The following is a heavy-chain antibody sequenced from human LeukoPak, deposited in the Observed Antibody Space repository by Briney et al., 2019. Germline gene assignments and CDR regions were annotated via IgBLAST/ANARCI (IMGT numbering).Heavy chain of an antibody. CDR1: GGSISSSNW. D-gene: IGHD6-13*01. Sequence: SETLSLTCAVSGGSISSSNWWSWVRQPPGKGLEWIGEIYHSGSTNYNPSLKSRVTISVDKSKNQFSLKLSSVTAADTAVYYCARVTTKSIAAAGLFDYWGQGTLVTVSS. CDR3: ARVTTKSIAAAGLFDY. V-gene: IGHV4-4*02. J-gene: IGHJ4*02. CDR2: IYHSGST.